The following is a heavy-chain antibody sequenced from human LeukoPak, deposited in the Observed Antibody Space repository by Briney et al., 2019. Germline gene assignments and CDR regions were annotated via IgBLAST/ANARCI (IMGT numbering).Heavy chain of an antibody. CDR3: ARRGGSLNYFDY. CDR2: IYPGDSDI. D-gene: IGHD1-26*01. V-gene: IGHV5-51*01. CDR1: GYSFTTYW. J-gene: IGHJ4*02. Sequence: GESLKISCKGSGYSFTTYWIGWVRHMPGKGPEWMGIIYPGDSDIRYSPSFQGQVTIPADKSISTAYLQWSSLKASDTAMNFCARRGGSLNYFDYWGQGTLVTVSS.